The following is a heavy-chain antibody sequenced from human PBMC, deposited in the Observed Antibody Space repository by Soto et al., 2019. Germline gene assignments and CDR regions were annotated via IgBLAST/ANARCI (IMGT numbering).Heavy chain of an antibody. V-gene: IGHV1-18*04. D-gene: IGHD3-10*01. CDR3: ARVNQSQYRRGDNWFDP. Sequence: QVQLVQSGAEVKKPGASVKVSCKASGYTFSNYGLSWVRQAPGQGLECMGWINPYSGNTKYIQKLQGRVTLTTDTSTSTAYMELRSLRSDDTAVYYCARVNQSQYRRGDNWFDPWGQGTLVTVSS. J-gene: IGHJ5*02. CDR2: INPYSGNT. CDR1: GYTFSNYG.